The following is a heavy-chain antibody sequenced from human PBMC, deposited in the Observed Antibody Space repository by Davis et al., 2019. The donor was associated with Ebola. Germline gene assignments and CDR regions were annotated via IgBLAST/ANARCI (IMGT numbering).Heavy chain of an antibody. J-gene: IGHJ4*02. Sequence: PSETLSLTCTVSGGSVSSGSYYWSWIRQPPGKGLEWIGYIYYSGSTNYNPSLKSRVTISVDTSKNQFSLKLSSVTAADTAVYYCAREDGSGSFVFDYWGQGTLVTVSS. CDR3: AREDGSGSFVFDY. CDR1: GGSVSSGSYY. CDR2: IYYSGST. D-gene: IGHD3-10*01. V-gene: IGHV4-61*01.